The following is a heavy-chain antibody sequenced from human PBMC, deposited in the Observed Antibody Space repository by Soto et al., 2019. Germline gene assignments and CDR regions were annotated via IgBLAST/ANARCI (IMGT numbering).Heavy chain of an antibody. CDR2: IGIGGDT. CDR3: ARGDYLS. Sequence: EVQLVESGGGLVQPGGSLRLSCADSGLTFSSYDMHWVRQPTGKGLEWVSAIGIGGDTYYSDSVKGRFTISRDNAKNSLYLQMNNRRAGDTAVYYCARGDYLSWGQGTLVVVSS. D-gene: IGHD4-17*01. V-gene: IGHV3-13*01. CDR1: GLTFSSYD. J-gene: IGHJ4*02.